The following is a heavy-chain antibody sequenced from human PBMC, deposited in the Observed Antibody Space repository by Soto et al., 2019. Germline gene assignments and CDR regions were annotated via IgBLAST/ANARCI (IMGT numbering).Heavy chain of an antibody. CDR3: AKNDFGDYYYYMDV. Sequence: EVQLLESGGGLIQPGGSLRLSCAASGLTFSSYAMTWVRQAPGKGLEWVAGISGSGNTKYHADSVKGRFTISRDNSKNTLFLQMNSLRAEDTALHYCAKNDFGDYYYYMDVWGKGATVTVSS. D-gene: IGHD4-17*01. CDR2: ISGSGNTK. J-gene: IGHJ6*03. CDR1: GLTFSSYA. V-gene: IGHV3-23*01.